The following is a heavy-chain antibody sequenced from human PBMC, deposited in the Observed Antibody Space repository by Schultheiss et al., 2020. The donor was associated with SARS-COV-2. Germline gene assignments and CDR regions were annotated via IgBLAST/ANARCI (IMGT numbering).Heavy chain of an antibody. D-gene: IGHD2-2*02. Sequence: SVKVSCKASGGTFSSYAISWVRQAPGQGLEWMGGIIPIFGTANYAQKFQGRVTITADESTSTAYMELSSLRSEDTAVYYCARDMRCSSTSCYIRYYYYGMDVWGQGTTVTVSS. CDR1: GGTFSSYA. CDR3: ARDMRCSSTSCYIRYYYYGMDV. V-gene: IGHV1-69*13. J-gene: IGHJ6*02. CDR2: IIPIFGTA.